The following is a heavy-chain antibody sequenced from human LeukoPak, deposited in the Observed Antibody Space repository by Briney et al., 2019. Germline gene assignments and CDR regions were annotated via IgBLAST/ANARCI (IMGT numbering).Heavy chain of an antibody. V-gene: IGHV4-38-2*02. CDR3: AIQENCSSTSCRDY. Sequence: SETLSLTCTVSGYSISSGYYWGWIRQPPGKGLEWIGSIYHSGSTNYNPSLKSRVTISVDTSKNQFSLKLSSVTAADTAVYYCAIQENCSSTSCRDYWGQGTLVTVSS. CDR2: IYHSGST. J-gene: IGHJ4*02. D-gene: IGHD2-2*01. CDR1: GYSISSGYY.